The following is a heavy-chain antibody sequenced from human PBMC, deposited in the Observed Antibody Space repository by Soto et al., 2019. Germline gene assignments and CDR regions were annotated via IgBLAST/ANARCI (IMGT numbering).Heavy chain of an antibody. CDR1: GFTFSSYS. J-gene: IGHJ5*02. CDR3: ARDGCSGSNCLNWFDP. Sequence: EVQLVESGGGLVQPGGSLRLSCAASGFTFSSYSMNWVRQAPGKGLEWVSYISSSSTTKYYADSVKGRFTISRDNAKNSRYLQMNSLAAEDTAVYYCARDGCSGSNCLNWFDPWGQGTLVTVSS. D-gene: IGHD2-15*01. CDR2: ISSSSTTK. V-gene: IGHV3-48*01.